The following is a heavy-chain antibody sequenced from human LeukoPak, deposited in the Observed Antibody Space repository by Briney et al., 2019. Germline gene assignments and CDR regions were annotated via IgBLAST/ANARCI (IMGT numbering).Heavy chain of an antibody. CDR3: AKSAYYYDSSGYYYFDY. J-gene: IGHJ4*02. D-gene: IGHD3-22*01. CDR2: ISGSGGST. CDR1: GFPFSSYA. V-gene: IGHV3-23*01. Sequence: GGSLRLSCAASGFPFSSYAMSWVRQAPGKGLEWVSAISGSGGSTYYADSVKGRFTISRDNSKNTLYLQMNSLRAEDTAVYYCAKSAYYYDSSGYYYFDYWGQGTLVTVSS.